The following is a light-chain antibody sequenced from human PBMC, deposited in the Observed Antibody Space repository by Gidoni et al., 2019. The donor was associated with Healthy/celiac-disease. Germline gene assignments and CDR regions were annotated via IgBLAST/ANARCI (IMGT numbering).Light chain of an antibody. J-gene: IGKJ1*01. V-gene: IGKV3-11*01. CDR1: QSVSSY. CDR3: QQRRGT. Sequence: EIVLTQSPATLSLSPGERATLSCRASQSVSSYLAWYQQKPGQAPRLLIYDASNRATGIPARFSGSGSGTVFTLTISSLEPEDFAVYYCQQRRGTFGQGTKVEIK. CDR2: DAS.